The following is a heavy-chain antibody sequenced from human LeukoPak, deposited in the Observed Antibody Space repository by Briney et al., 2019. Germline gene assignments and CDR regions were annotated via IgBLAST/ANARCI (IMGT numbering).Heavy chain of an antibody. V-gene: IGHV1-69*13. Sequence: WASVKVSCKASGGTFSSYAISWVRQAPGQGLEWMGGIIPIFGTANYAQKFQGRVTITADESTSTAYMELSSQRSEDTAVYYCAEEMYDNAFDIWGQGTMVTVSS. CDR2: IIPIFGTA. CDR3: AEEMYDNAFDI. D-gene: IGHD2-8*01. J-gene: IGHJ3*02. CDR1: GGTFSSYA.